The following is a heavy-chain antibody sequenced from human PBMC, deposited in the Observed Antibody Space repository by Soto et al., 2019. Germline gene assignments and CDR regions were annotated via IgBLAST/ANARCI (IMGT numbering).Heavy chain of an antibody. V-gene: IGHV2-5*02. D-gene: IGHD2-21*01. CDR3: THKNHGPNSATCGRDCYMDV. J-gene: IGHJ6*04. CDR2: IYWDHHK. CDR1: GFSLTTYGAG. Sequence: QITLKESGPTLVKPTQTLTLTCNFSGFSLTTYGAGVGWIRQPPGKAPEWLALIYWDHHKTFRSSLESRLTITKDTSKNQVVLTMANMDPVDTATYYCTHKNHGPNSATCGRDCYMDVWGRGTTVTVSS.